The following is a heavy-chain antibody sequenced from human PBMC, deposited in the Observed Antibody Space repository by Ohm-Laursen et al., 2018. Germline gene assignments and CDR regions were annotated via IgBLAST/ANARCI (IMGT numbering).Heavy chain of an antibody. CDR1: GGSIRGYY. CDR3: ARRDITKAFNI. V-gene: IGHV4-4*07. Sequence: SDTLSLTCTVFGGSIRGYYWSWIRQTAGKGLEWIGRIHSSGSTNYNPSLQSRVTMSEDTSKNQFSLRLSSVTAADTAVYFCARRDITKAFNIWGQGTLVTVSS. J-gene: IGHJ3*02. CDR2: IHSSGST. D-gene: IGHD2-21*02.